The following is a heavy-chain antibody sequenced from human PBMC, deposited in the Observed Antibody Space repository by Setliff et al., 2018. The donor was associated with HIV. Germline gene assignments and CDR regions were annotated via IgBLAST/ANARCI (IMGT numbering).Heavy chain of an antibody. CDR3: AKDRYCSGGGCFSGNGFDI. V-gene: IGHV3-23*01. J-gene: IGHJ3*02. CDR1: GFTFRSYA. D-gene: IGHD2-15*01. Sequence: PGGSLRLSCAASGFTFRSYAMNWVRQAPGKGLEWVSVITGSGESTYYADSVKGRFTISRDNSKNTLYLQMNSLRAEDTAIYYCAKDRYCSGGGCFSGNGFDIWGQGTMVTVSS. CDR2: ITGSGEST.